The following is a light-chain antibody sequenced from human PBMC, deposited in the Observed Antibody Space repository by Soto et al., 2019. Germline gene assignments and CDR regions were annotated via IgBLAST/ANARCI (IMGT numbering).Light chain of an antibody. CDR1: QSISIW. Sequence: DIQMTQSPSTLSASVGDRVTITCRASQSISIWLAWYQQKPGKAPNRLIYKASSLESGVPSRFSGSGSGTEFTLPSSSMQPDDFATYYGQQYNSYPLTFGGGTKVEIK. V-gene: IGKV1-5*03. CDR2: KAS. CDR3: QQYNSYPLT. J-gene: IGKJ4*01.